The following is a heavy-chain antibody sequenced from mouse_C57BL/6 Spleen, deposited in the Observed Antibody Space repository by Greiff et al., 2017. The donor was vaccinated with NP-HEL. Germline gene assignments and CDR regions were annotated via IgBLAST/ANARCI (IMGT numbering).Heavy chain of an antibody. CDR2: IRSKSSNYAT. Sequence: EVHLVESGGGLVQPKGSLKLSCAASGFTFNTYAMHWVRQAPGKGLEWVARIRSKSSNYATYYADSVKDRFTISRDDSQSMLYLQMNNLKTEDTAMYYCVREVPYSNYRYYFDYWGQGTTLTVSS. CDR1: GFTFNTYA. D-gene: IGHD2-5*01. CDR3: VREVPYSNYRYYFDY. V-gene: IGHV10-3*01. J-gene: IGHJ2*01.